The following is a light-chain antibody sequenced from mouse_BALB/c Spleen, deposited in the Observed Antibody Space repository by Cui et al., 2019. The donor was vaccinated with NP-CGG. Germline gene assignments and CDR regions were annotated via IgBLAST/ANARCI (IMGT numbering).Light chain of an antibody. V-gene: IGLV1*01. J-gene: IGLJ1*01. CDR1: TGAVTTSNY. CDR3: ALWYSNHWV. Sequence: QAVVTQEPALITSPGETITLTCRSSTGAVTTSNYANWVQEKPEHLFTGLIGGTNNRVPGVPARFSGSLIGDKAALTITGAQTEDEAIYFCALWYSNHWVFGGGTKLTVL. CDR2: GTN.